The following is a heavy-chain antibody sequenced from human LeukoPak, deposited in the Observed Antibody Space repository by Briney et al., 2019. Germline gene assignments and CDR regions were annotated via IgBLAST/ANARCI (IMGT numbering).Heavy chain of an antibody. Sequence: GGSLRLSCAASGFTFSSFWMSWVRQAPGKGLEWVSVIYSGGSTYYADSVKGRFTISRDNAKNSLYLQMNSLRAEDTAVYYCARVRGAGLHYYYMDVWGKGTTVTVSS. V-gene: IGHV3-66*01. J-gene: IGHJ6*03. CDR3: ARVRGAGLHYYYMDV. CDR2: IYSGGST. D-gene: IGHD1-26*01. CDR1: GFTFSSFW.